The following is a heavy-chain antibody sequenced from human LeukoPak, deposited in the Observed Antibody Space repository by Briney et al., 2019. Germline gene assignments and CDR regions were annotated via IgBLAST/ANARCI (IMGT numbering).Heavy chain of an antibody. CDR2: ITSSSNYI. Sequence: GGSLRLSCAASGFTFSSYSMNWVRQAPGKGLEWVSSITSSSNYIYYADSVRGRFTISRDNAKNSLFLQMNSLRGEDTAVYYCARCTTGKTFGSLREIKKSREIDYWGQGTLVTVSS. CDR3: ARCTTGKTFGSLREIKKSREIDY. J-gene: IGHJ4*02. D-gene: IGHD1-1*01. CDR1: GFTFSSYS. V-gene: IGHV3-21*01.